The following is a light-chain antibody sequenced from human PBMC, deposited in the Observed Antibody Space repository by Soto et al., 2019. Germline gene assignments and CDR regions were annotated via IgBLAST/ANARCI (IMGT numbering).Light chain of an antibody. J-gene: IGLJ1*01. V-gene: IGLV2-14*01. Sequence: QSALTQPASVSGSPGQSITISCTVTSGDIGSYNRVSWYQQHPGKAPKLIIYEVTERPSGVSNRFSGSKSDNTASLTISGLQAEDEAEDYCSSYTNINTSACVFGTGTKLTVL. CDR3: SSYTNINTSACV. CDR1: SGDIGSYNR. CDR2: EVT.